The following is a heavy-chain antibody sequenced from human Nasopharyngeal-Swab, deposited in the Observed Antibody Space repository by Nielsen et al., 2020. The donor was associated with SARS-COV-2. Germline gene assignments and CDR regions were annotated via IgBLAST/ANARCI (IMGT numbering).Heavy chain of an antibody. CDR1: GFTFSSYW. V-gene: IGHV3-74*01. Sequence: GESLKISCASSGFTFSSYWMHWVRQAPGKGLMWVSRINSDGSSTSYADSVKGRFTISRDNAKNTLYLQMNSLRAEDTAVYYCARYGRTTVDYWGQGTLVTVSS. CDR2: INSDGSST. CDR3: ARYGRTTVDY. J-gene: IGHJ4*02. D-gene: IGHD2/OR15-2a*01.